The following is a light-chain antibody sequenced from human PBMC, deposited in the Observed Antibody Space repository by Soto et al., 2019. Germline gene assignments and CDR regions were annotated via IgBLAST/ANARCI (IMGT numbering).Light chain of an antibody. Sequence: QTVVTQPPSVSGAPGQRVTISCTGSSSNIGAGYDVHWYQQLPGTAPKLLIYGNSNRPSGVPDRFSGSKSGTSASLAITGLQAEDEADYYCQSYDSSLGGSGVFGGGTKLTV. CDR1: SSNIGAGYD. V-gene: IGLV1-40*01. CDR3: QSYDSSLGGSGV. CDR2: GNS. J-gene: IGLJ2*01.